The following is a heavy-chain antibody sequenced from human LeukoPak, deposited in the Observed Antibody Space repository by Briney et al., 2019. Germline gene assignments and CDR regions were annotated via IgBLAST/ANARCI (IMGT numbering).Heavy chain of an antibody. D-gene: IGHD3-22*01. Sequence: SSETLSLTCTVSGGSINSYYWSWIRQPPGKGLEWMGYIYYSGSTNYNPSLKSRVTISLDTSNNQFSLKLSSVTAADTAVYYCARDTSGYRRGSFDYWGQGTLVTVSS. V-gene: IGHV4-59*01. CDR3: ARDTSGYRRGSFDY. J-gene: IGHJ4*02. CDR2: IYYSGST. CDR1: GGSINSYY.